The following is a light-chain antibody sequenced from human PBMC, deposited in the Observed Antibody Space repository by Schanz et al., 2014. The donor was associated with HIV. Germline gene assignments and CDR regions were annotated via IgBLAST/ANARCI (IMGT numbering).Light chain of an antibody. V-gene: IGLV2-14*02. CDR1: TGDVGSYNL. CDR3: CSYTSSRSLV. CDR2: EGS. J-gene: IGLJ3*02. Sequence: QSVLTQPASVSGSPGQSITLSCTGTTGDVGSYNLVSWYQQHPGKAPKLMIYEGSKRPSGVSNRFSGSKSGNTASLTISGLQAEDEADYYCCSYTSSRSLVFGGGTKLTVL.